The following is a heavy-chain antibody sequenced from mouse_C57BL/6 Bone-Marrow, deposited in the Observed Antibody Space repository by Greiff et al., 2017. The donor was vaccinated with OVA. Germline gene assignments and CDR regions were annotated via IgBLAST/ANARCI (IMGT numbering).Heavy chain of an antibody. J-gene: IGHJ4*01. CDR2: IWSGGST. CDR1: GFSLTSYG. D-gene: IGHD2-5*01. Sequence: VKLQESGPGLVQPSQSLSITCTVSGFSLTSYGVHWVRQSPGKGLEWLGVIWSGGSTDYSAAFISRLSISKDNSKSQVFFKMNSLQADDTAIYYCARKNYSKGGAMDYWGQGTSVTVSS. V-gene: IGHV2-2*01. CDR3: ARKNYSKGGAMDY.